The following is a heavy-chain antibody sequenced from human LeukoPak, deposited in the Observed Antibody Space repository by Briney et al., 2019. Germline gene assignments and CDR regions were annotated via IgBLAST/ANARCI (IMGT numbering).Heavy chain of an antibody. Sequence: LKPSETLSLTCAVYGGSFSGYYWSWIRQPPGKGLEWVGEINHSGSTNYNPSLKSRVTISVDTSKNQFSLKLSSVTAADTAVYYCARLPRCCCPYYFDYWGQGTLVTVSS. J-gene: IGHJ4*02. D-gene: IGHD2-15*01. CDR2: INHSGST. CDR3: ARLPRCCCPYYFDY. CDR1: GGSFSGYY. V-gene: IGHV4-34*01.